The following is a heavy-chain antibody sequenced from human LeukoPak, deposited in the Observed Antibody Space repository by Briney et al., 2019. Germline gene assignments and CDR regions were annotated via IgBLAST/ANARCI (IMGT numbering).Heavy chain of an antibody. CDR1: GYTFTSYD. Sequence: ASVKVSCKASGYTFTSYDINWVRQATGQGLEWMGWMNPNSGNTGYAQKFQGRVTMTRNTSISTAYMELSSLRSEDTAVYYCARVQWELLENYYYYGMDVWGQGTTVTVSS. D-gene: IGHD1-26*01. CDR2: MNPNSGNT. CDR3: ARVQWELLENYYYYGMDV. J-gene: IGHJ6*02. V-gene: IGHV1-8*01.